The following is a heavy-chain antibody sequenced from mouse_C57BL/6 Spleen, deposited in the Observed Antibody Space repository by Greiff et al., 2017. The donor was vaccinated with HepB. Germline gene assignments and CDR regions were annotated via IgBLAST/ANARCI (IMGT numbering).Heavy chain of an antibody. Sequence: EVQGVESGGDLVKPGGSLKLSCAASGFTFSSYGMSWVRQTPDKRLEWVATISSGGSYTYYPDSVKGRFTISRDNAKNTLYLQMSSLKSEDTAMYYCARRGYDYDYYAMDYWGQGTSVTVCS. J-gene: IGHJ4*01. CDR3: ARRGYDYDYYAMDY. CDR1: GFTFSSYG. D-gene: IGHD2-4*01. V-gene: IGHV5-6*01. CDR2: ISSGGSYT.